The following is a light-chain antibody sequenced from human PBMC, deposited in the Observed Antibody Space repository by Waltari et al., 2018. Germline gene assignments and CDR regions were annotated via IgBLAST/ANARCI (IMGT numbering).Light chain of an antibody. CDR1: SSNIGNNV. J-gene: IGLJ1*01. CDR3: AAWDDSLNGQV. V-gene: IGLV1-36*01. CDR2: YDD. Sequence: QSVLTQPPSVSGATRERVTISCSGSSSNIGNNVVNWYQQLPGKAPKLLIYYDDLVPSGVSDRFSGSKSGTSASLAITGLQSDDEADYYCAAWDDSLNGQVFGTGTKVTVL.